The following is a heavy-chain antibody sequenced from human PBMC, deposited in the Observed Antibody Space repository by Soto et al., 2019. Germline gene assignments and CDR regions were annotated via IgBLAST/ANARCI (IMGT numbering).Heavy chain of an antibody. CDR3: ARHYRSHITIFGVVILNWFDP. V-gene: IGHV4-39*01. CDR2: IYYSGST. J-gene: IGHJ5*02. CDR1: GGSISSSSYY. Sequence: SETLSLTCTVSGGSISSSSYYWGWIRRPPGKGLEWIGSIYYSGSTYYNPSLKSRVTISVDTSKNQFSLKLSSVTAADTAVYYCARHYRSHITIFGVVILNWFDPWGQGTLVTVSS. D-gene: IGHD3-3*01.